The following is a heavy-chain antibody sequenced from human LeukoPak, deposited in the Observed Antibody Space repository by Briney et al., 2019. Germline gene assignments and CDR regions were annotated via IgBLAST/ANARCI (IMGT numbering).Heavy chain of an antibody. D-gene: IGHD3-10*01. CDR1: GGSFSGYY. V-gene: IGHV4-34*01. J-gene: IGHJ4*02. CDR2: INHSGST. CDR3: ANSRRLLWFGESFFDY. Sequence: SETLSLTCAVYGGSFSGYYWSWIRQPPGKGLEWIGKINHSGSTNYNPSLKSRVTISVDTSKNQFSLKLSSVTAADTAVYYCANSRRLLWFGESFFDYWGQGTLVTVSS.